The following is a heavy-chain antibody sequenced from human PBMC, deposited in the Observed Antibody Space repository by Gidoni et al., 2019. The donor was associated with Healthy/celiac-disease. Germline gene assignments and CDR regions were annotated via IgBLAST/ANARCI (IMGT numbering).Heavy chain of an antibody. V-gene: IGHV3-23*01. D-gene: IGHD3-22*01. CDR3: AKVMAYDSSGYYDDAFDI. Sequence: EVQLLESGGGLVQPGGSLSLSCAASGFTFSSYAMSWVRQAPGKGLEWVSAISGSGGSTYYADSVKGRFTISRDNSKNTLYLQMNSLRAEDTAVYYCAKVMAYDSSGYYDDAFDIWGQGTMVTVSS. J-gene: IGHJ3*02. CDR2: ISGSGGST. CDR1: GFTFSSYA.